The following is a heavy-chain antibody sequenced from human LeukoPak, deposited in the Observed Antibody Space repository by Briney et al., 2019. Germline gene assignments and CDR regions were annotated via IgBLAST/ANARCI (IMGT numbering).Heavy chain of an antibody. J-gene: IGHJ4*02. D-gene: IGHD3-10*01. V-gene: IGHV3-11*05. CDR1: GFTFSDYY. Sequence: GGSLRLSCAASGFTFSDYYMSWIRQAPGKGLEWVSYISNSGTSTNYADSVKGRLSISRDNAKKSLYLQLDSLTAEDTAVYYCARVRSSGSPLDYWGQGTLVTVSS. CDR3: ARVRSSGSPLDY. CDR2: ISNSGTST.